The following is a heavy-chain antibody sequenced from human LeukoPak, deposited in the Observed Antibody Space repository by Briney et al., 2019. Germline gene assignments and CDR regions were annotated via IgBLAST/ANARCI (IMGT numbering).Heavy chain of an antibody. J-gene: IGHJ4*02. CDR2: ISSSGSTI. V-gene: IGHV3-48*03. CDR1: GFTFSSYE. CDR3: AREGAYDYVWGSYRVLDY. Sequence: GGSLRLSCAASGFTFSSYEMNWVRQAPGKGLEWVSYISSSGSTIYYADSVKGRFTISRDNAKNSLYLQMNSLRAEDTAVYYCAREGAYDYVWGSYRVLDYWGQGTLVTVSS. D-gene: IGHD3-16*02.